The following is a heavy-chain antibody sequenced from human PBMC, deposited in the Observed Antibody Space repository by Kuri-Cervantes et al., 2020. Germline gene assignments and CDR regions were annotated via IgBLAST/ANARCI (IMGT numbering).Heavy chain of an antibody. J-gene: IGHJ4*02. CDR2: IKQDGSEK. CDR1: GFTFSSYW. V-gene: IGHV3-7*03. D-gene: IGHD3-16*01. Sequence: GESLKISCAASGFTFSSYWMSWVRQAPGKGLEWVANIKQDGSEKYYVDSVKGRFTISRDNAKNSLYLQMNSLRPEDTALYYCARGPRLNYFDFWGQGTLVTVSS. CDR3: ARGPRLNYFDF.